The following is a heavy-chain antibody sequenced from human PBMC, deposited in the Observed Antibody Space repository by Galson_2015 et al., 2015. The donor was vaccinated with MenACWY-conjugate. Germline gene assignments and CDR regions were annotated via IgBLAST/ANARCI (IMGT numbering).Heavy chain of an antibody. Sequence: QSGAEVKKPGESLKISCKASGYRITNSWVAWVRQMPGKGLEWMGIIYPSDSDTRYSPSFQGQVTISADKSIDTAYLQWSSLKASDTAMYYCARQGSSSSWFDPWGQGTLVTVSS. D-gene: IGHD6-6*01. CDR2: IYPSDSDT. V-gene: IGHV5-51*01. CDR1: GYRITNSW. CDR3: ARQGSSSSWFDP. J-gene: IGHJ5*02.